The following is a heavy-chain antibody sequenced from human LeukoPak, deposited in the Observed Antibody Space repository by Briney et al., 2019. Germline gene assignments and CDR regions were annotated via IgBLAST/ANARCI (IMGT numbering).Heavy chain of an antibody. D-gene: IGHD2-2*01. V-gene: IGHV1-69*13. CDR2: IIPIFGTA. J-gene: IGHJ4*02. CDR3: ASRYCSSTSCYPIPFDY. Sequence: SVKVSCKASGYTFTSYGISWVRQAPGQGLEWMGGIIPIFGTANYAQKFQGRVTITADESTSTAYMELSSLRSEDTAVHYCASRYCSSTSCYPIPFDYWGQGTLVTVSS. CDR1: GYTFTSYG.